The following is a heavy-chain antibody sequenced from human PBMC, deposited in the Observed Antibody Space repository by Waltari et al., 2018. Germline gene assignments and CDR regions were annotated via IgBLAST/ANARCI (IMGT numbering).Heavy chain of an antibody. Sequence: QVQLVQSGAEVKKPGASVKVSCKASGYTFTGYYVHWVRQAPGQALELMGLINPNSGVTNYAQKFTGRFTMTTDTSISTAYMELRSLRSDDKAVYYCARVWRWLQSTNAFDIWGQGTIVTASS. CDR1: GYTFTGYY. CDR2: INPNSGVT. V-gene: IGHV1-2*02. J-gene: IGHJ3*02. CDR3: ARVWRWLQSTNAFDI. D-gene: IGHD3-3*01.